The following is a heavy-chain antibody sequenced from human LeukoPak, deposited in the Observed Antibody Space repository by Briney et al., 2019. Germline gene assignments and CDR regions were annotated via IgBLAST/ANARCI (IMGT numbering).Heavy chain of an antibody. V-gene: IGHV4-4*07. CDR3: ARSRVRGALADF. CDR2: IYITEGT. Sequence: SETLSLTCTVSGDSINSYYWNWIRQPAGKGLEWIGRIYITEGTNYNPSLKSRVTMSVDTSKNQFSLKVNSVTAADTAVYYCARSRVRGALADFWGQGTLVTVSS. CDR1: GDSINSYY. D-gene: IGHD3-10*01. J-gene: IGHJ4*02.